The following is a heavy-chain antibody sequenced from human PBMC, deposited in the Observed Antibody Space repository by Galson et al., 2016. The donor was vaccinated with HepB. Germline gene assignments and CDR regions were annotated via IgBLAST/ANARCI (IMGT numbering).Heavy chain of an antibody. Sequence: SLRLSCAASGFTFSSDAMHWVRQAPGKGLEWVAVISYDGGDKYYADSVKGRFTISRDNSKNTLYLQMNSLRAEDTAVYYCARVLGGPETAVAGRGHWLDPWGQGTLVTVSS. D-gene: IGHD6-19*01. CDR1: GFTFSSDA. V-gene: IGHV3-30*04. CDR2: ISYDGGDK. J-gene: IGHJ5*02. CDR3: ARVLGGPETAVAGRGHWLDP.